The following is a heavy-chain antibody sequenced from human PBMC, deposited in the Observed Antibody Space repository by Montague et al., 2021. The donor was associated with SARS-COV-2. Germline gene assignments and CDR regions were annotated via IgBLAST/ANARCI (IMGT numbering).Heavy chain of an antibody. D-gene: IGHD2-8*01. CDR2: IYYSGST. J-gene: IGHJ6*02. V-gene: IGHV4-59*01. CDR3: ARLLRSCSNGVCRTYYYYAMDV. CDR1: GGSISGYY. Sequence: SETLSLTCTVSGGSISGYYWSWIRQSPGKRLEWIGYIYYSGSTKXNPFLESRVTVSVDRSKNQVSLKLSSVTPADTAVYYCARLLRSCSNGVCRTYYYYAMDVWGQGTTVTVSS.